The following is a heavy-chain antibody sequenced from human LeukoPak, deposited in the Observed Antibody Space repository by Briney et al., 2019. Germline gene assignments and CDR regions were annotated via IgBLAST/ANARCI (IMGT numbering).Heavy chain of an antibody. Sequence: ASVKVSCKASGYTFTSYDINWVRQATGQGLEWMGWMNPNSGNTGYAQKFQGRVTITRDTSISTAYMELSSLSSEDTAVYYCARRNFGSPRWFDPWGQGTLVTVSS. V-gene: IGHV1-8*03. CDR2: MNPNSGNT. J-gene: IGHJ5*02. D-gene: IGHD1-7*01. CDR3: ARRNFGSPRWFDP. CDR1: GYTFTSYD.